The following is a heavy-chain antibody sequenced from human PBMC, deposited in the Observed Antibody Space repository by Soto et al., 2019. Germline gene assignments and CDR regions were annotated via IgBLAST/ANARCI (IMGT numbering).Heavy chain of an antibody. CDR1: GFSLSTSGVG. Sequence: SGPTLVNPTQTLTLTCTFSGFSLSTSGVGVGWIRQPPGKALEWLALIYWNDDKRYSPSLKSRLTITKDTSKNQVVLTMTNMDPVDTATYYCAHSGYSGYDYWWATSHYYYYGMDVWGQGTTVTVSS. D-gene: IGHD5-12*01. CDR2: IYWNDDK. J-gene: IGHJ6*02. V-gene: IGHV2-5*01. CDR3: AHSGYSGYDYWWATSHYYYYGMDV.